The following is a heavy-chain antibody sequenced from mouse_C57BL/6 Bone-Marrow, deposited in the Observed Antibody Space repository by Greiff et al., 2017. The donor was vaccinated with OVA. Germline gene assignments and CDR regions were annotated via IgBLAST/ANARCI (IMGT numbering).Heavy chain of an antibody. CDR1: GFSLTSYG. V-gene: IGHV2-9*01. J-gene: IGHJ3*01. CDR3: AKRDSNSLAY. Sequence: VKVVESGPGLVAPSQCLSITCTVSGFSLTSYGVDWVRQPPGKGLEWLGVIWGGGSTTYNSALMSGLSISKDNSKSQVLIRMNSVQTDDTSMDYWAKRDSNSLAYWGQGTLVTVSA. D-gene: IGHD2-5*01. CDR2: IWGGGST.